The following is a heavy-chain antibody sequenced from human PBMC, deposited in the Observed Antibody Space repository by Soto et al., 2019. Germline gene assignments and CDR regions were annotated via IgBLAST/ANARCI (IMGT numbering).Heavy chain of an antibody. J-gene: IGHJ6*02. CDR2: ISWNSGSI. V-gene: IGHV3-9*01. CDR3: DKDYSSRPEYYYGMDV. D-gene: IGHD6-13*01. Sequence: PGGSLRLSCAASGFTFDDYAMHWVRQAPGKGLEWVSGISWNSGSIGYADSVKGRFTISRDNAKNSLYLQMNSLRAEDTAFYYCDKDYSSRPEYYYGMDVWGQGTTSTVSS. CDR1: GFTFDDYA.